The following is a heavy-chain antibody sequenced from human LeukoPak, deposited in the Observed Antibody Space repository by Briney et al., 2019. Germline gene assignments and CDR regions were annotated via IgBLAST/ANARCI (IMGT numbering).Heavy chain of an antibody. Sequence: ASVKVSCKVSAYTLTELSMHWVRQAPGRGLEGLGGFDLEDGETIYAQKFQCRVTMTEDTSTETAYMELSSLRSEDTAAYYCATTAMVRFDAFDIWGQGTMVTVSS. CDR3: ATTAMVRFDAFDI. V-gene: IGHV1-24*01. D-gene: IGHD5-18*01. J-gene: IGHJ3*02. CDR1: AYTLTELS. CDR2: FDLEDGET.